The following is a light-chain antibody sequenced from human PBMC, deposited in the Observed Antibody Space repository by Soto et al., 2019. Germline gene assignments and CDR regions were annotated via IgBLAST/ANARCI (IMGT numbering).Light chain of an antibody. J-gene: IGKJ1*01. CDR3: QQSFNTPRT. V-gene: IGKV1-39*01. CDR1: QSINRY. Sequence: DIQMTQSPSSLSASVGDRVTITCRASQSINRYLNWYQQKPGKAPKLLIYGASSLQSGVPSRFSGSGSGTDFTLTISSLQPEDFAPYYCQQSFNTPRTFGQRTKVEVK. CDR2: GAS.